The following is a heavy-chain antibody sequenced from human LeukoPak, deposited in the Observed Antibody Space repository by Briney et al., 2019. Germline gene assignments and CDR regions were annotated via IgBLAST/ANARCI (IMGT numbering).Heavy chain of an antibody. CDR1: GGSSSGYY. D-gene: IGHD3-10*01. J-gene: IGHJ5*02. CDR3: ARRITMVRGIASAKDWFDP. Sequence: SETLSLTCAVYGGSSSGYYWSWIRQPPGKGLEWIGEINHSGSTNYNPSLKSRVTISVDTSKNQFSLKLSSVTAADTAVYYCARRITMVRGIASAKDWFDPWGQGTLVTVSS. V-gene: IGHV4-34*01. CDR2: INHSGST.